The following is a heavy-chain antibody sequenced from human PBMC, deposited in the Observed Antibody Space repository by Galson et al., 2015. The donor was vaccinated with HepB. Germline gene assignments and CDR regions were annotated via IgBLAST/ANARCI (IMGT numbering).Heavy chain of an antibody. CDR1: GGSIGSDY. Sequence: ETLSLTCTVSGGSIGSDYWNWIRQPPGKGLEWVGYISYGGSTNYNPSLKSRVTISVDMSKNQFSLKLISVTAADTAVYYCARHLSYDNAVDYWGQGTLVTVSS. CDR3: ARHLSYDNAVDY. V-gene: IGHV4-59*08. CDR2: ISYGGST. J-gene: IGHJ4*01. D-gene: IGHD1-1*01.